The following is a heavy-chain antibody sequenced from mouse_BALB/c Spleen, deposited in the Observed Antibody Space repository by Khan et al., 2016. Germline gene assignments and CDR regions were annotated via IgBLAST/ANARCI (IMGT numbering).Heavy chain of an antibody. CDR3: RSGYFDY. CDR2: IRSEANNHAS. V-gene: IGHV6-6*01. Sequence: EVKLVESGGGFVQPGGSMKLSCAASGFPFSDARMDWVRQSPEKGLEWVADIRSEANNHASFYAESVKGRFTISRADSKSSVYLQMNSLTAEDTGIYYCRSGYFDYWGQGTTLTVSS. J-gene: IGHJ2*01. CDR1: GFPFSDAR.